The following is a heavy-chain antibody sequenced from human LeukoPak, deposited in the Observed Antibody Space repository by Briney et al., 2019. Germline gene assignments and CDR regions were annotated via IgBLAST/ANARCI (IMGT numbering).Heavy chain of an antibody. CDR3: ARVPNWRYYLDY. Sequence: ASVKVSCKASGYTLSIYDMHWVRQAPGQGLEWMAIINPSAGSTDYARKFQGRVTVTRDTSTSTVYMELSSLTSEDTAVYYCARVPNWRYYLDYWGQGTLVTVSS. J-gene: IGHJ4*02. V-gene: IGHV1-46*01. D-gene: IGHD2-8*01. CDR2: INPSAGST. CDR1: GYTLSIYD.